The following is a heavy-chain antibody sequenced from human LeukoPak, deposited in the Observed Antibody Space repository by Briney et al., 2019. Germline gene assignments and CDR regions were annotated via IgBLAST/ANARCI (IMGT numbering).Heavy chain of an antibody. CDR1: GGSISSGGYY. CDR3: ARWRGDAFDI. J-gene: IGHJ3*02. CDR2: IYYSGST. D-gene: IGHD3-10*01. V-gene: IGHV4-31*03. Sequence: PSQTLSLTCTVSGGSISSGGYYWSWIRQHPGRGLEWIGYIYYSGSTYYNPSLKSRVTISADTSKNQFSLKLSSVTAADTAVYYCARWRGDAFDIWGQGTMVTVSS.